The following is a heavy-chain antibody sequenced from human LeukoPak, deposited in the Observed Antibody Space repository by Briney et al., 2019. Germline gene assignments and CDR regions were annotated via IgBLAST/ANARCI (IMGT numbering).Heavy chain of an antibody. CDR1: GFTFSDYY. J-gene: IGHJ4*02. V-gene: IGHV3-11*04. CDR3: AREWDYYVWGSYRGSLDY. D-gene: IGHD3-16*02. CDR2: ISSGGNTI. Sequence: PGGSLRLSCAASGFTFSDYYMSWIRQAPGKGLEWVSYISSGGNTIYYADSVKGRFTISRDNAKNSLYLQMNSLRAEDTAVYYCAREWDYYVWGSYRGSLDYWGQGTLVTVSS.